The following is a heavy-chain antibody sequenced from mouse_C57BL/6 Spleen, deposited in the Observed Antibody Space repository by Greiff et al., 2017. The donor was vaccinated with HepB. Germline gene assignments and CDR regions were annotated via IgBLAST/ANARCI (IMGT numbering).Heavy chain of an antibody. CDR1: GYTFTSYW. D-gene: IGHD2-4*01. V-gene: IGHV1-50*01. Sequence: QVQLQQPGAELVKPGASVKLSCKASGYTFTSYWMQWAKQRPGQGLEWIGEIDPSDSYTNYNQKFKGKATLTVDTSSSTAYMQLSSLTSEDSAVYYCSRSSPGDYKVFDYWGQGTTLTVSS. CDR2: IDPSDSYT. J-gene: IGHJ2*01. CDR3: SRSSPGDYKVFDY.